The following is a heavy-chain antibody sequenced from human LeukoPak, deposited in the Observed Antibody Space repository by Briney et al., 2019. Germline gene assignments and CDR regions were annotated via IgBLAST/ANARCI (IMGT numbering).Heavy chain of an antibody. J-gene: IGHJ6*03. Sequence: SETLSLTCAVYGGSFSGYYWSWIRQPPGKGLEWIGEINHSGSTNYNPPLKSRVTISVDTSKNQFSLKLSSVTAADTAVYYCARGSTYYYDSSGYYYRQDYYYYYMDVWGKGTTVTVSS. V-gene: IGHV4-34*01. D-gene: IGHD3-22*01. CDR3: ARGSTYYYDSSGYYYRQDYYYYYMDV. CDR1: GGSFSGYY. CDR2: INHSGST.